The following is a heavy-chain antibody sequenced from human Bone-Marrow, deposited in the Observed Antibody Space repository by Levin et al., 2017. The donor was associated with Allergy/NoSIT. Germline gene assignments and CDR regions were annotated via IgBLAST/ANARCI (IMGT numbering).Heavy chain of an antibody. CDR2: IKQDGSEK. CDR3: ARDRGSWYFDL. CDR1: GFTFSSSW. D-gene: IGHD5-12*01. J-gene: IGHJ2*01. V-gene: IGHV3-7*01. Sequence: LSLTCAASGFTFSSSWMNWVRQAPGKGLEWVANIKQDGSEKYYVDSVKGRFTISRDNAKNSLYLQMNSLRAEDTAVYYCARDRGSWYFDLWGRGTLVTVSS.